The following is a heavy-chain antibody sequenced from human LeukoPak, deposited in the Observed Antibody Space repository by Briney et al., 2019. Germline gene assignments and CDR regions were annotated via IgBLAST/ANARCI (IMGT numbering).Heavy chain of an antibody. V-gene: IGHV4-39*01. CDR2: IYYSGST. CDR3: ARGYYDVLTGHPKNFDY. Sequence: SETLSLTCTVSGGSISSNSNYWGWIRQSPGKGLEWIGRIYYSGSTYYSPSLKSRVTISVDTSNNQFSLKLSSVTAADTAVYYCARGYYDVLTGHPKNFDYWGQGTLVTVSS. CDR1: GGSISSNSNY. D-gene: IGHD3-9*01. J-gene: IGHJ4*02.